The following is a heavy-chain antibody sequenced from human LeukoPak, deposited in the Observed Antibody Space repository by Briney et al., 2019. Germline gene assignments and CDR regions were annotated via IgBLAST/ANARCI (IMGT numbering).Heavy chain of an antibody. CDR2: INAGNGNT. V-gene: IGHV1-3*01. CDR1: GYTFTSYA. J-gene: IGHJ4*02. D-gene: IGHD5-24*01. CDR3: ARGGRDGYNWKDFDY. Sequence: ASVKVSCKASGYTFTSYAMRWVRQAPGQRLEWMGWINAGNGNTKYSQKFQGRVTITRDTSASTAYMELSSLRSEDTAVYYCARGGRDGYNWKDFDYWGQGTLVTVSS.